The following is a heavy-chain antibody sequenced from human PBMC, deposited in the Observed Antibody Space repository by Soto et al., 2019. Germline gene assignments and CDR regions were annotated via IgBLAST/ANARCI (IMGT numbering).Heavy chain of an antibody. J-gene: IGHJ4*02. Sequence: VSCKASGGTFSSYAISWVRQAPGQGLEWMGGIIPIFGTANYAQKFQGRVTITADKSTSTAYMELGSLRSEDTAVYYCASGKAATVPLYYFDYWGKGTLVTVSS. V-gene: IGHV1-69*06. CDR1: GGTFSSYA. D-gene: IGHD2-15*01. CDR2: IIPIFGTA. CDR3: ASGKAATVPLYYFDY.